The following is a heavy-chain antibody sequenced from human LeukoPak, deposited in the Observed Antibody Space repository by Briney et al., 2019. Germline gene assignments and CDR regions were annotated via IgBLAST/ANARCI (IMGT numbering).Heavy chain of an antibody. CDR3: ARQSRQQLAHSNWFDP. CDR2: IYYSGST. D-gene: IGHD6-13*01. Sequence: SETLSLTCTVSGGSISSGGYYWSWIRQHPGKGLEWIGYIYYSGSTYYNPSLKSRVTISVDTSKNQFSLKLSSVTAADTAVYYCARQSRQQLAHSNWFDPWGQGTLVTVSS. V-gene: IGHV4-39*01. J-gene: IGHJ5*02. CDR1: GGSISSGGYY.